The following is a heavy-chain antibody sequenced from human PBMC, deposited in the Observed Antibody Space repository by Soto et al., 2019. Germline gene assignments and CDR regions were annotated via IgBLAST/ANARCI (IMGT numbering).Heavy chain of an antibody. CDR3: GIDREGAAGWYRGNYYYYAVMNF. Sequence: PSETLSLTCTVSGGSISSGGYYWSWHRQHPGKGRESIGYAQYRGMACDTRFLKSRVTISVDTSKNQCSLKLSSETDADTAVYYCGIDREGAAGWYRGNYYYYAVMNFWGQGTLVTVSS. V-gene: IGHV4-31*03. CDR1: GGSISSGGYY. D-gene: IGHD6-19*01. J-gene: IGHJ6*02. CDR2: AQYRGMA.